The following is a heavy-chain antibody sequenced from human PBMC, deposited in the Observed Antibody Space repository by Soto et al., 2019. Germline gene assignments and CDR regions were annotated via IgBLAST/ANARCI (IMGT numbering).Heavy chain of an antibody. CDR2: IIPIFDTA. D-gene: IGHD3-22*01. V-gene: IGHV1-69*12. Sequence: QVQLVQSGAEVKKPGSSVKVSCEASGGTFSSYAISWVRQAPGQGLEWMGGIIPIFDTADYAQKFQGRVTLTADESTNTAYMELSSLRSEDTAVYYCAGHSSGVPGYYYGMDVWGQGTTVTVSS. CDR1: GGTFSSYA. J-gene: IGHJ6*02. CDR3: AGHSSGVPGYYYGMDV.